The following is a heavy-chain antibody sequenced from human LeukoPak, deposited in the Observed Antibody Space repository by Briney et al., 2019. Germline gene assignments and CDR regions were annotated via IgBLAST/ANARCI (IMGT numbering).Heavy chain of an antibody. Sequence: GGSLRLSCAASGFSFSSYAMSWVRQAPGKGLEWVSGVSAGSFSILYADSVKGRFTISRDNSKNTLHLQMNSLRAEDTALYYCARDVDSSGCDYWGQGTLVTVSS. J-gene: IGHJ4*02. V-gene: IGHV3-23*01. D-gene: IGHD3-22*01. CDR2: VSAGSFSI. CDR3: ARDVDSSGCDY. CDR1: GFSFSSYA.